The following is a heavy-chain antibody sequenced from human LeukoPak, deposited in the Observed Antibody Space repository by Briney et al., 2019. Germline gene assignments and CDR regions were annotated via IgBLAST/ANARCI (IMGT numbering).Heavy chain of an antibody. CDR3: ARGNWNYVWFDP. Sequence: KPSETLSLTCTVSGGSISSYYWSWIRQPAGKGLEWIGYIYYSGSTNYNPSLKSRVTISVDTSKNQFSLKLSSVTAADTAVYYCARGNWNYVWFDPWGQGTLVTVSS. CDR1: GGSISSYY. D-gene: IGHD1-7*01. CDR2: IYYSGST. J-gene: IGHJ5*02. V-gene: IGHV4-59*01.